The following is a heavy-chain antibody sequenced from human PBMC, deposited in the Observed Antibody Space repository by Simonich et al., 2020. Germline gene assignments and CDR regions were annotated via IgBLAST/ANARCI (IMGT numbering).Heavy chain of an antibody. J-gene: IGHJ1*01. CDR1: GGSFSGYY. CDR2: INHSGST. V-gene: IGHV4-34*01. D-gene: IGHD6-13*01. CDR3: ARGLRVAAAGTAFQH. Sequence: QVQLQQWGAGLLKPSETLSLTCAVYGGSFSGYYWSWIRQPPGKGLEWIGEINHSGSTNHNPSLKSRVTISVDTSKTQFSLKLSSVTAADTAVYYCARGLRVAAAGTAFQHWGQGTLVTVSS.